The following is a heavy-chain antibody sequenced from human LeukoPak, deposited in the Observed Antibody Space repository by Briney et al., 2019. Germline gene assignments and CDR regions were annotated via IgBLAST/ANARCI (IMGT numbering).Heavy chain of an antibody. V-gene: IGHV4-30-2*01. J-gene: IGHJ4*02. CDR2: IYHSGST. Sequence: PSQTLSLTCTVSGGSISSGGYYWSWIRQPPGKGLEWIGYIYHSGSTYYNPSLKSRVTISVDRSKNQFSLKLSSVTAADTAVYYCATYSGYADYSDYWGQGTLVTVSS. D-gene: IGHD5-12*01. CDR1: GGSISSGGYY. CDR3: ATYSGYADYSDY.